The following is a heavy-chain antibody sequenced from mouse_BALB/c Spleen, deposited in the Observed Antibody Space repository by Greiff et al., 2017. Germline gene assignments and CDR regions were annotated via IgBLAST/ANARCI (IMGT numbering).Heavy chain of an antibody. Sequence: EVKLEESGGGLVQPGGSLRLSCATSGFTFTDYYMSWVRQPPGKALEWLGFIRNKANGYTTEYSASVKGRFTISRDNSQSILYLQMNTLRAEDSATYYCARDIGTARDYWGQGTTLTVSS. V-gene: IGHV7-3*02. J-gene: IGHJ2*01. D-gene: IGHD3-3*01. CDR1: GFTFTDYY. CDR2: IRNKANGYTT. CDR3: ARDIGTARDY.